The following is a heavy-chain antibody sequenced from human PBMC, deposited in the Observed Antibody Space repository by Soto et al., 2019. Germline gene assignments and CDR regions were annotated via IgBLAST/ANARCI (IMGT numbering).Heavy chain of an antibody. CDR1: GFTFGDYA. J-gene: IGHJ4*02. Sequence: PGGSLRLSCTASGFTFGDYAMSWFRQAPGKGLEWVGFIRSKAYGGTTEYAASVKGRFTISRDDSKSIAYLQMNSLKTEDTAVNYCTRDGDTYYDFWSGYRDFDYWGQGTLVTVS. V-gene: IGHV3-49*03. CDR2: IRSKAYGGTT. D-gene: IGHD3-3*01. CDR3: TRDGDTYYDFWSGYRDFDY.